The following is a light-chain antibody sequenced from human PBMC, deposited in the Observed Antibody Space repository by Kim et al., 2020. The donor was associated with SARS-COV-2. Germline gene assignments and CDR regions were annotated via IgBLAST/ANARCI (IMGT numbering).Light chain of an antibody. CDR3: QQRSNWPLT. CDR1: QSVSSY. V-gene: IGKV3-11*01. J-gene: IGKJ4*01. CDR2: EAS. Sequence: LSPGERAALSCRASQSVSSYIAWYQQKPGQAPRLLIYEASNRATGIPARFRGSGSGTDFTLTISSLEPEDFAVYYCQQRSNWPLTFGGGTKVEIK.